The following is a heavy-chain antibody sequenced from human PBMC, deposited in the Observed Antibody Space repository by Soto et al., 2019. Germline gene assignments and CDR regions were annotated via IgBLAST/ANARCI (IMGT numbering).Heavy chain of an antibody. V-gene: IGHV4-61*01. Sequence: QVQLQESGPGLVKPSETLSLSCSVSGGSVSSGSHYWSWIRQPPGKGLEWIGFIYDSGRTHYNPSLKSRVTISLNTSKNQFSLNLSSVTAADTAVYYCAGRSGEGWFDPWGQGTLVTVSS. CDR2: IYDSGRT. CDR1: GGSVSSGSHY. CDR3: AGRSGEGWFDP. J-gene: IGHJ5*02. D-gene: IGHD2-15*01.